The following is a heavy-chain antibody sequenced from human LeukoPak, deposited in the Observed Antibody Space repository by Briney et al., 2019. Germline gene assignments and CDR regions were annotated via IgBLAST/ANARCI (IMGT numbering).Heavy chain of an antibody. CDR3: ARRRGTTGTSSNWFDP. D-gene: IGHD1-1*01. J-gene: IGHJ5*02. Sequence: GESLKISCKGSGYSFSSYWIAWVRQMPGKGLEWMGIVYPGDSDTRYSPSFQGQVTISADKSISTAYLQWSSLKASDTAMYYCARRRGTTGTSSNWFDPWGQGTLVTVSS. CDR1: GYSFSSYW. CDR2: VYPGDSDT. V-gene: IGHV5-51*01.